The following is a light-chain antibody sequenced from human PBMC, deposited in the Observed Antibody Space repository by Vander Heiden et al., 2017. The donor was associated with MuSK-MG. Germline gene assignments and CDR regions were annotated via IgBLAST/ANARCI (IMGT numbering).Light chain of an antibody. CDR1: QTISVY. Sequence: DIQMTQSPASLSASIGDRVTITCRASQTISVYLNWYQVKPGKAPKLLISGASTLQSGVPARCSGSGSGTDFTLTIRGLQPEDFATYYCQQDDSRSSITFGQGTRVDI. J-gene: IGKJ5*01. CDR2: GAS. V-gene: IGKV1-39*01. CDR3: QQDDSRSSIT.